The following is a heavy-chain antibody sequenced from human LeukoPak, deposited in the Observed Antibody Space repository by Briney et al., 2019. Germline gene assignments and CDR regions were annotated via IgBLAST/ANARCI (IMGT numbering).Heavy chain of an antibody. J-gene: IGHJ4*02. CDR3: TRDPEALDY. V-gene: IGHV3-48*02. CDR2: IRSHGRVI. Sequence: PGGSLRLSCIASGFTFSSFSMNWVRQAPGKGLEWVSYIRSHGRVIYYADSVKGRFTISRDNAKNSLYLQMNSLRDEDTAVYYCTRDPEALDYWGQGTLVTVSS. CDR1: GFTFSSFS.